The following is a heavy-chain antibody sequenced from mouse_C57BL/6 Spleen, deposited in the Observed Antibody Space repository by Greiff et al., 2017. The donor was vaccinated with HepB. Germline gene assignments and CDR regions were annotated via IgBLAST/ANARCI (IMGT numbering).Heavy chain of an antibody. CDR2: IDPSDSET. J-gene: IGHJ1*03. CDR3: ARWYDSWYFDV. D-gene: IGHD2-4*01. CDR1: GYTFTSYW. Sequence: QVQLQQPGAELVRPGSSVKLSCKASGYTFTSYWMHWVKQRPIQGLEWIGNIDPSDSETHYNQKFKDKATLTVDKSSSTAYMQLSSLTSEDSAVYYCARWYDSWYFDVWGTGTTVTVSS. V-gene: IGHV1-52*01.